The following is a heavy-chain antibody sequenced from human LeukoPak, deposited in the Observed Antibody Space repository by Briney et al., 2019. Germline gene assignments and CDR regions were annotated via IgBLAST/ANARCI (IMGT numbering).Heavy chain of an antibody. V-gene: IGHV4-39*01. J-gene: IGHJ5*02. CDR2: IYYSGST. CDR3: ARGAGECSGGSCYVINWFDP. CDR1: GGSISSSSYY. Sequence: SETLSLTCTVSGGSISSSSYYWGWIRQPPGKGLEWIGSIYYSGSTYYNPSLKSRVTISVDTSKNQFSLKLSSVTAADTAVYYCARGAGECSGGSCYVINWFDPWGQGTLVTVSS. D-gene: IGHD2-15*01.